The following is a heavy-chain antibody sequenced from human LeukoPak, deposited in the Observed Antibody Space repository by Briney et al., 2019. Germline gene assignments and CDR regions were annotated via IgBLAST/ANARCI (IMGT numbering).Heavy chain of an antibody. J-gene: IGHJ6*03. Sequence: SETLSLTCSVSGDSISSSSSYWGWIRQPPGKGLEWIGEINHSGSTNYNPSLKSRVTISVDTSKNQFSLKLSSVTAADTAVYYCARGTYDILTGYYNYYYYYYMDVWGKGTTVTVSS. CDR1: GDSISSSSSY. D-gene: IGHD3-9*01. V-gene: IGHV4-39*07. CDR3: ARGTYDILTGYYNYYYYYYMDV. CDR2: INHSGST.